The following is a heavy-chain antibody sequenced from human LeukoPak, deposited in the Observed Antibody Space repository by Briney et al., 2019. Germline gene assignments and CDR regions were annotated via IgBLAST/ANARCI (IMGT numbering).Heavy chain of an antibody. CDR2: IYSGGST. CDR3: ARGVNYDFWSGYSSYYFDY. D-gene: IGHD3-3*01. CDR1: GFTLSNNY. J-gene: IGHJ4*02. V-gene: IGHV3-53*01. Sequence: PRRSLRLSCAASGFTLSNNYMSWVRQAPGKGLEWVAVIYSGGSTYYADSVKGRFTISRDNSKNTLYLQMNSLRAEDTAVYYCARGVNYDFWSGYSSYYFDYWGQGTLVTVS.